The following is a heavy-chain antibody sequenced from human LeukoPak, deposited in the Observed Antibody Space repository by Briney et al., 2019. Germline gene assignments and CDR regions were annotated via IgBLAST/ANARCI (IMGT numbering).Heavy chain of an antibody. J-gene: IGHJ4*02. CDR3: ASRIFGSSPFDY. CDR2: ISSDGSNT. CDR1: GFTFSRFW. V-gene: IGHV3-74*01. D-gene: IGHD2/OR15-2a*01. Sequence: GGSLRLSCAASGFTFSRFWMHWVRQAPGKGLVWVSRISSDGSNTNYADSVKGRFTISRDNAKNTLYLQMDSLTGDDTAVYYCASRIFGSSPFDYWGQGTLVTVSS.